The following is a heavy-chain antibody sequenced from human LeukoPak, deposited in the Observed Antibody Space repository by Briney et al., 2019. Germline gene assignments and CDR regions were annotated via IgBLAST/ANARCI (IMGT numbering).Heavy chain of an antibody. J-gene: IGHJ4*02. CDR3: AKDLTYYYDSSGYYTFDY. CDR2: TKQDGSEK. CDR1: GFTFSSYW. V-gene: IGHV3-7*01. Sequence: GGSLRLSCAVSGFTFSSYWMTWVRQTPGKGLEWVANTKQDGSEKNYVDSVKGRFNVSRDNPRNSVYLQMNSLRAEDTAVYYCAKDLTYYYDSSGYYTFDYWGQGTLVTVSS. D-gene: IGHD3-22*01.